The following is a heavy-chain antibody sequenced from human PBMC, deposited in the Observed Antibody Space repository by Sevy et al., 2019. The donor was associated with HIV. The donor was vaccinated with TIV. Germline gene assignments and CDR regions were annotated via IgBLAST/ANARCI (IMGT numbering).Heavy chain of an antibody. Sequence: GGSPRLSCVVSGITFSTSGMHWVRQAPGKGLEWVAVISYHGRDKFYADSVKGRSTISRDNSKNILYLQMISLRAEDTAVYYCAKDFTGYNGMDVWDQGTMVTVSS. V-gene: IGHV3-30*18. J-gene: IGHJ6*02. D-gene: IGHD3-9*01. CDR3: AKDFTGYNGMDV. CDR2: ISYHGRDK. CDR1: GITFSTSG.